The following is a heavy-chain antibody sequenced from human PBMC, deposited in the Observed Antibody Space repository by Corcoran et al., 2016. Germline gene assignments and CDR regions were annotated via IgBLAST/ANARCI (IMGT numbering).Heavy chain of an antibody. V-gene: IGHV4-38-2*02. Sequence: QVQLQESGPGLVKPSETLSLTCTVSGFSISSGQYWGWIRQHPGKGVEWIGNIYHTGTTYYNPSLMSRVTISMDTSKNQFSLKMTFVTAADTAVYYCARGTPQFDYWGQGSLVTVSS. CDR2: IYHTGTT. CDR1: GFSISSGQY. J-gene: IGHJ4*02. CDR3: ARGTPQFDY.